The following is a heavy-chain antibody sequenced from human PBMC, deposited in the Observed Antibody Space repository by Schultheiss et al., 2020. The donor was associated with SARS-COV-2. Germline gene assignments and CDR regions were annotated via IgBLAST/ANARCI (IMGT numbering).Heavy chain of an antibody. CDR1: GLTFSSYG. CDR2: ISSSSSYI. D-gene: IGHD6-19*01. J-gene: IGHJ4*02. V-gene: IGHV3-21*01. Sequence: GGSLRLSCAASGLTFSSYGMNWVRQAPGKGLEWVSSISSSSSYISYADSVKGRFTISRDNAKNSLYLQMNSLRAEDTAVYYCARGEPVAGGDYWGQGTLVTVSS. CDR3: ARGEPVAGGDY.